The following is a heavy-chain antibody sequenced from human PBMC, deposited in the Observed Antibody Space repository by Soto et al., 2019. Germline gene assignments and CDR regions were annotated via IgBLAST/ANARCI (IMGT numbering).Heavy chain of an antibody. Sequence: KTSETLSLTCIISGGSISSYYWSWIRQPAGKGLEWIGRIYSSGSANYSPSLKSRVTMSVDTSKNQFSLKLSSVTAADTALYYCARDWGPYWFDSWGQGILVTVSS. J-gene: IGHJ5*01. V-gene: IGHV4-4*07. CDR2: IYSSGSA. CDR1: GGSISSYY. D-gene: IGHD3-16*01. CDR3: ARDWGPYWFDS.